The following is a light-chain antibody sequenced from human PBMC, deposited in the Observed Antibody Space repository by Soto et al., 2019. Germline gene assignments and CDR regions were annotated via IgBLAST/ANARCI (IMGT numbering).Light chain of an antibody. J-gene: IGLJ2*01. V-gene: IGLV1-44*01. CDR2: SNN. CDR3: AAWDDSLNGVV. Sequence: QSVLTQPPSASGTPGQRVTISCSGSSYNIGSNTVNWYQQLPGTAPKLLIYSNNQRPSGVPDRFSDSKSGTSASLAISGLQSEDEADYYCAAWDDSLNGVVFGGGTKVTVL. CDR1: SYNIGSNT.